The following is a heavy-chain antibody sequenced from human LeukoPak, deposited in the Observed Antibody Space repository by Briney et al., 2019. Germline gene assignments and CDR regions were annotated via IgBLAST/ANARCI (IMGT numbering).Heavy chain of an antibody. D-gene: IGHD3-3*01. CDR2: ISSSSSYI. CDR3: ARDPDYDFWSGYYDY. J-gene: IGHJ4*02. V-gene: IGHV3-21*01. Sequence: PGGSLRLSCAASGFTFDDYAMHWVRQAPGKGLEWVSSISSSSSYIYYADSVKGRFTISRDNAKNSLYLQMNSLRAEDTAVYYCARDPDYDFWSGYYDYWGQGTLVTVSS. CDR1: GFTFDDYA.